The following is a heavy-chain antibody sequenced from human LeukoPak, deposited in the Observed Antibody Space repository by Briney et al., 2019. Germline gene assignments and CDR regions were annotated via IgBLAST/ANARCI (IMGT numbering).Heavy chain of an antibody. D-gene: IGHD3/OR15-3a*01. J-gene: IGHJ6*02. CDR2: IYYSGST. CDR3: ARHWTGYYYYGMDV. Sequence: SETLSLTCTVFGDSIISSSHYWGWIRQPPGKGLEWIGSIYYSGSTHFNPSLQSRVTMSVDASKNQFSLKLSSVTAADAAGYYCARHWTGYYYYGMDVWGQGTTVTVSS. CDR1: GDSIISSSHY. V-gene: IGHV4-39*01.